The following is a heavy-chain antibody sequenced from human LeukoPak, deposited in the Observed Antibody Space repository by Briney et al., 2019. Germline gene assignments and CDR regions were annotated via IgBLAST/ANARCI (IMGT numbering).Heavy chain of an antibody. Sequence: QPGGSLRLSCAASGFTFTNYAMSWVRQAPGRGLEWVSGISDTGGSTYYADSVKGRFTISRDNSKNTLYLQMNSLRAEDTAVYYCAKHIVVVTTVCFDYWGQGTLVTVSS. J-gene: IGHJ4*02. CDR2: ISDTGGST. CDR3: AKHIVVVTTVCFDY. V-gene: IGHV3-23*01. D-gene: IGHD2-21*02. CDR1: GFTFTNYA.